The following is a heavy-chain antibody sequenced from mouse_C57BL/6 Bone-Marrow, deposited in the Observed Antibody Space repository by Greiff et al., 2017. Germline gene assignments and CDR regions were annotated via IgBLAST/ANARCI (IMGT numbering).Heavy chain of an antibody. Sequence: QVHVKQPGAELVKPGASVKMSCKASGYTFTRYWLTWVKQRPGHGLAWIGDIYPGRGSTNYTEKFKCKSTLTVDTSSSTAYMQLRSLTSEDSAVDYCARSGDSSGYGGEGTALTVSS. CDR2: IYPGRGST. D-gene: IGHD3-2*02. V-gene: IGHV1-55*01. CDR1: GYTFTRYW. J-gene: IGHJ2*01. CDR3: ARSGDSSGY.